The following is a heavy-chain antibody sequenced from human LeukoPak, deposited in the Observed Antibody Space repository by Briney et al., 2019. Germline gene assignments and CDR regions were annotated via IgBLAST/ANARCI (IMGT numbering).Heavy chain of an antibody. V-gene: IGHV3-48*03. D-gene: IGHD6-19*01. J-gene: IGHJ4*02. CDR3: ARDTSGWYMDY. CDR2: ISRSGATT. CDR1: GFTFSTYE. Sequence: GGSLRLSCTASGFTFSTYEFQWVRQAPGKGLEWVAYISRSGATTYYADSVKGRFTISRDSAKNSLYLQINNLRAEDTAVYDCARDTSGWYMDYWGQGTLVTVSS.